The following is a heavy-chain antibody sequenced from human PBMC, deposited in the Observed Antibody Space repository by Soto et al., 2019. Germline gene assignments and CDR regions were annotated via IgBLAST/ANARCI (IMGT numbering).Heavy chain of an antibody. V-gene: IGHV3-9*01. J-gene: IGHJ6*03. D-gene: IGHD6-6*01. CDR3: AKGYSSLTDYYYYMDV. CDR2: ISWNSGSI. Sequence: EVQLVESGGGLLQPGRSLRLSCAASGFTFDDYAMHWVRQAPGKGLEWVSGISWNSGSIGYADSVKGRFTISRDNAKNSLYLQMNSLRAEDTALYYCAKGYSSLTDYYYYMDVWGKGTTVTVSS. CDR1: GFTFDDYA.